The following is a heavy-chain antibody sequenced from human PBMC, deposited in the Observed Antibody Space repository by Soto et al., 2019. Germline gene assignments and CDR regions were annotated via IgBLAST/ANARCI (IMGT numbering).Heavy chain of an antibody. CDR3: ASIVVVPAAMRDYYYYYMDV. J-gene: IGHJ6*03. V-gene: IGHV4-59*08. Sequence: SETLSLTCTVSGGSISSYYWSWIRQPPGKGLEWFGYIYYSGSTNYNPSLKSRVTISVDTSKNQFSLKLSSVTAADTAVYFFASIVVVPAAMRDYYYYYMDVWGKGTTVTVSS. D-gene: IGHD2-2*01. CDR2: IYYSGST. CDR1: GGSISSYY.